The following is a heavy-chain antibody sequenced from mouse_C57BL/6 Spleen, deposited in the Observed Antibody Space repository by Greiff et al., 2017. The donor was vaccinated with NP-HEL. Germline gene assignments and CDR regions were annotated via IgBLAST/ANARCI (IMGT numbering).Heavy chain of an antibody. CDR1: GYTFTSYW. CDR3: ARGDGYYLDY. J-gene: IGHJ2*01. D-gene: IGHD2-3*01. Sequence: VQLQQPGAELVMPGASVKLSCKASGYTFTSYWMHWVKQRPGQGLEWIGEIDPSDSYTNYNQKFKGKSTLTVDKSSSTAYMQLSSLTSEDSAVYYCARGDGYYLDYWGQGTTLTVSS. CDR2: IDPSDSYT. V-gene: IGHV1-69*01.